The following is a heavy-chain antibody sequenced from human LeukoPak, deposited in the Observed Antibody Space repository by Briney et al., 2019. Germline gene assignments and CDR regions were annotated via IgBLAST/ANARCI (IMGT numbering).Heavy chain of an antibody. CDR3: VRDGGVSGYDLLDY. Sequence: GGSLRLSCAASGFTFSNYWVSWVRQAAGKGLEWVAHINQDVSEEHYMDSVNARFIISRDNAKNSLALQMDSLRAEDTAVYYCVRDGGVSGYDLLDYWGQGTLVTVSS. CDR2: INQDVSEE. CDR1: GFTFSNYW. D-gene: IGHD5-12*01. J-gene: IGHJ4*02. V-gene: IGHV3-7*01.